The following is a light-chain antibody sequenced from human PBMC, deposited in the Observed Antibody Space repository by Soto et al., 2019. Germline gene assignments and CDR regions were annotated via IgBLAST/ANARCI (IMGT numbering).Light chain of an antibody. Sequence: DIVMTQSPLSLPVTPGEPASISCRSSQNLLHCNGYNYLEWYLQKPGHSPQLLIYLGSTRASGVPDRLSVSGSCTDFTLRINTVEAEDVGVYYCMQALKVPFPFGPGTKVDIK. V-gene: IGKV2-28*01. CDR1: QNLLHCNGYNY. CDR2: LGS. J-gene: IGKJ3*01. CDR3: MQALKVPFP.